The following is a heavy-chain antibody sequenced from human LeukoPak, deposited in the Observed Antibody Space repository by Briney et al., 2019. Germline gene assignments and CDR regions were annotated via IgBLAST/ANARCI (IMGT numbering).Heavy chain of an antibody. Sequence: GASVKVSCKASGYTFINNGISWVRQAPGQGLEWMGWIDPFSGNTNYAEKLQDRVTLTTDTSTNTAYMELRSLRSDDAAVYSCARDIAWIKDYDNGWKDLPLDHYFYMDVWGKGSTVIVSS. CDR3: ARDIAWIKDYDNGWKDLPLDHYFYMDV. J-gene: IGHJ6*03. CDR1: GYTFINNG. V-gene: IGHV1-18*01. D-gene: IGHD1-1*01. CDR2: IDPFSGNT.